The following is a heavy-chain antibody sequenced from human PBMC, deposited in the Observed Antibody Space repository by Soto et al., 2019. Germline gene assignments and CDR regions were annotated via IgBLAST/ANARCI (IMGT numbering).Heavy chain of an antibody. D-gene: IGHD3-9*01. CDR1: GFTFSSYS. CDR2: ISSSSSYI. V-gene: IGHV3-21*01. CDR3: ARDRQFRYLDPPRPGRTFDY. Sequence: GGSLRLSCAASGFTFSSYSMNWVRQAPGKGLEWVSSISSSSSYIYYADSVKGRFTISRDNAKNSLYLQMNSLRAEDTAVYYCARDRQFRYLDPPRPGRTFDYWGQGTLVTVSS. J-gene: IGHJ4*02.